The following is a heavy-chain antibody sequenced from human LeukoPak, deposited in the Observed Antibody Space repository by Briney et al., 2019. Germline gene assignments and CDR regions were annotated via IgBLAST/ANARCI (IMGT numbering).Heavy chain of an antibody. D-gene: IGHD2-2*01. J-gene: IGHJ4*02. CDR3: ASLSTSSGQQFDY. CDR1: GFTFSSYA. V-gene: IGHV3-30*04. Sequence: GGSLRLSCAPSGFTFSSYAMHWVRQAPGKGLGWVAVISYDGGNKYYADSVKGRFTISRDNSKNTLYLQMNSLRAEDTAVYYCASLSTSSGQQFDYWGQGTLVTVSS. CDR2: ISYDGGNK.